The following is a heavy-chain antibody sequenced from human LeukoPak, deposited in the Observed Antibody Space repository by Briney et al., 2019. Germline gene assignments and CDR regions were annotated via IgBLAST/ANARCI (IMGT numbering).Heavy chain of an antibody. V-gene: IGHV4-30-4*01. J-gene: IGHJ5*02. CDR2: IYYSGST. Sequence: SQTLSLTCTVSGGSISSGDYYWSSIRQPPGKGLEWIGYIYYSGSTYYNPSLKSRVTISVDTSKNQFSLKLSSVTAADTAVYYCARVNYYDGVSWFDPWGQGTLVTVSS. CDR1: GGSISSGDYY. D-gene: IGHD3-22*01. CDR3: ARVNYYDGVSWFDP.